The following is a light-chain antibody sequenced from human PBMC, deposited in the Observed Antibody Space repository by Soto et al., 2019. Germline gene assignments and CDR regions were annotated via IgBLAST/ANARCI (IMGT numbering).Light chain of an antibody. Sequence: QSVLTRPPSVSGAPGQRVTISCTGSSSSIGAGYDVHWYQQLPGTAPKLLVHGNNDRPSGVPDRFSASKSGTSASLAITGLQVEDEADYYCQSFDSRLSGWVFGGGTKVTVL. V-gene: IGLV1-40*01. J-gene: IGLJ2*01. CDR2: GNN. CDR3: QSFDSRLSGWV. CDR1: SSSIGAGYD.